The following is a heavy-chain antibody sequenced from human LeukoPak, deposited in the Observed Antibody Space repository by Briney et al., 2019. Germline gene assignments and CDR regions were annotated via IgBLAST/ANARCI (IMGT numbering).Heavy chain of an antibody. Sequence: PSETLSLTCAVYGGSFSGYYWSWIRQPPGKGLEWIGEINHSGSTNYNPSLKSRVTISVDTSKNQFSLKLSSVTAADTAVYYCARDQGAARHWFDPWGQGTLVTVSS. V-gene: IGHV4-34*01. CDR2: INHSGST. CDR1: GGSFSGYY. CDR3: ARDQGAARHWFDP. D-gene: IGHD6-6*01. J-gene: IGHJ5*02.